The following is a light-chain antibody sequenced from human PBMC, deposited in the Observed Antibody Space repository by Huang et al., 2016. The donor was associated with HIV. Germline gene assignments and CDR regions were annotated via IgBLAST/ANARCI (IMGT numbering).Light chain of an antibody. V-gene: IGKV3-15*01. J-gene: IGKJ4*01. CDR2: GAS. CDR1: QSVSSN. CDR3: QQYNNWPRT. Sequence: EIVMTQSPATLSVSPGERATLSCRASQSVSSNLAWYQQKPGQAPRLLIYGASTRATGIPVRFSGSGSGTECTLTISSLQSEDFAVYYCQQYNNWPRTFGGGTKVEIK.